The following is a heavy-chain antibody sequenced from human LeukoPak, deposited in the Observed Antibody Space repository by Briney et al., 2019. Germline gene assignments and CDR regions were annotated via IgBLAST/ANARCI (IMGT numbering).Heavy chain of an antibody. Sequence: KGMEWVSVIYSGGSTYYADSVKGRFTISRDNSKNTLYLQMNILRAEDTAVYYCARETGGMDVWGQGTTVTVS. V-gene: IGHV3-53*01. CDR2: IYSGGST. J-gene: IGHJ6*02. CDR3: ARETGGMDV.